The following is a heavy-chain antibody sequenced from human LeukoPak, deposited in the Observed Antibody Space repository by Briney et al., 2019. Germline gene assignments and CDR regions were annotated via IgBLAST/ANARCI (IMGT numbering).Heavy chain of an antibody. CDR1: GGSISSYY. Sequence: SETLSLTCTVSGGSISSYYWSWIRQPPGKGLEWIGYIYYSGSTNYNPSLKSRVTISVDTSKNQFSLKLSSVTAADTAVYYCASLGASGSYWQLDYWGQGTLVTVSS. J-gene: IGHJ4*02. CDR2: IYYSGST. V-gene: IGHV4-59*08. D-gene: IGHD1-26*01. CDR3: ASLGASGSYWQLDY.